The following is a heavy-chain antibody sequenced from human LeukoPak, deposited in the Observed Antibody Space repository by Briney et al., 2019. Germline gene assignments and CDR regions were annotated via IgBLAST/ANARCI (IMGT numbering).Heavy chain of an antibody. CDR1: GFTFSSYS. Sequence: GGSLRLSCAASGFTFSSYSMNWVRQAPGKGLEWVSSISSSSSYIYYADSVKGRFTISRDNAKNSLYLQMNSLRAEDTAVYYWARSGMATATACAFDIWGQGTMVTVSS. J-gene: IGHJ3*02. CDR3: ARSGMATATACAFDI. CDR2: ISSSSSYI. D-gene: IGHD5-24*01. V-gene: IGHV3-21*01.